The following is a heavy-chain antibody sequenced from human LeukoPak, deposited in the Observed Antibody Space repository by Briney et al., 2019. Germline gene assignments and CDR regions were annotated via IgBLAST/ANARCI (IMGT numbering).Heavy chain of an antibody. V-gene: IGHV3-7*04. CDR2: IKQDGSEK. D-gene: IGHD3-10*01. J-gene: IGHJ4*02. CDR1: GFTLSNYY. CDR3: ARAITTNYPIDY. Sequence: GGSLRLSCATSGFTLSNYYMSWVGQAPGQGLEWVANIKQDGSEKYYVDSAKGRFTISRDNAKNSLYLQMNSLRAEDTAVYYCARAITTNYPIDYWGQGTLVTVSS.